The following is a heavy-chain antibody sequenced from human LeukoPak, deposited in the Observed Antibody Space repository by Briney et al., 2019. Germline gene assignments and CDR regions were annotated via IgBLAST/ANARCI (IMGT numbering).Heavy chain of an antibody. CDR1: GGSISSYY. CDR2: IYYSGST. Sequence: SETLSLTCTVSGGSISSYYWSWIRQPPGKGLEWIGYIYYSGSTNYNPSLKSRVTISVDTSKNQFSLKLSSVTAADTAVYYCARDRWSRSLVGTSSRYYYYYYGMDVWGQGTTVTVSS. D-gene: IGHD1-26*01. CDR3: ARDRWSRSLVGTSSRYYYYYYGMDV. V-gene: IGHV4-59*01. J-gene: IGHJ6*02.